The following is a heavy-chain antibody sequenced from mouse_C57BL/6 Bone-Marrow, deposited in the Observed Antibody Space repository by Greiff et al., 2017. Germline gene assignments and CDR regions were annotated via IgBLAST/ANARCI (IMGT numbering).Heavy chain of an antibody. CDR3: ARYGNLWYFDY. CDR1: GYAFSSSW. D-gene: IGHD2-1*01. CDR2: IYPGDGDT. Sequence: QVQLQQSGPELVKPGASVKISCKASGYAFSSSWMNWVKQRPGKGLEWIGRIYPGDGDTNYNGKFKGKATLTADKSSSTAYMQLSSLTSEDSAVYFCARYGNLWYFDYWGQGTTLTVSS. J-gene: IGHJ2*01. V-gene: IGHV1-82*01.